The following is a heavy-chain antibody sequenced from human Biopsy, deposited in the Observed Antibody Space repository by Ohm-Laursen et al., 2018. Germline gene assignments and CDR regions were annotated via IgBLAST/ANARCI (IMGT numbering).Heavy chain of an antibody. CDR2: INPNNGGT. J-gene: IGHJ3*01. Sequence: SVKVSCNASGYNFNAYYMQRVRQAPGQGLEWMGWINPNNGGTNYAHKFQGRVTMTRDTSISTAYMHLSGLTSDDTAVYYCARLAYSEYRRDPLDVWGQGTMVTVSS. D-gene: IGHD5-18*01. CDR3: ARLAYSEYRRDPLDV. CDR1: GYNFNAYY. V-gene: IGHV1-2*02.